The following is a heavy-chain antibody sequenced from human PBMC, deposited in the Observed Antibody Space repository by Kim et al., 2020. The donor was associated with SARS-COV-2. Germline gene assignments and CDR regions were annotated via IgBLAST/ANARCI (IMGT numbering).Heavy chain of an antibody. CDR2: ISSSGSTI. J-gene: IGHJ6*03. CDR1: GFTFSTYE. CDR3: AREMGGSRYDILTGRYYHYYYMDV. V-gene: IGHV3-48*03. D-gene: IGHD3-9*01. Sequence: GGSLRLSCAASGFTFSTYEMNWVRQAPGKGLEWVSYISSSGSTIYYADSVKGRFTISRDNAKNSLYLQMNSLRAEDTAVYYCAREMGGSRYDILTGRYYHYYYMDVWGKGTTVTVS.